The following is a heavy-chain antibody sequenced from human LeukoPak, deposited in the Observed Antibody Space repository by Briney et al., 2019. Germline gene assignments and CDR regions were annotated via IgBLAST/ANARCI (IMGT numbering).Heavy chain of an antibody. Sequence: SVKVSCKAPGGTFSSYAISWVRQAPGQGLEWMGGVIPIFGTANYAQKFQGRVTITADKSKSTAYMELSSLRSGDTAVYYCASGATTWRGPAFDIWGQGTMVTVSS. CDR2: VIPIFGTA. V-gene: IGHV1-69*06. D-gene: IGHD5-24*01. CDR1: GGTFSSYA. J-gene: IGHJ3*02. CDR3: ASGATTWRGPAFDI.